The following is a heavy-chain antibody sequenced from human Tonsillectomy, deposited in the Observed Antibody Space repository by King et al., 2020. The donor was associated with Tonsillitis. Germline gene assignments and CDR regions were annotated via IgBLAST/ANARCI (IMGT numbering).Heavy chain of an antibody. J-gene: IGHJ4*02. Sequence: EVQLVESGGDLVQPGGSLSLSCAASGFTFSRYAMSWVRKAHGKGLEWVSSISNSGGNTYYADFAKGRFTISRDNSKNTLYLQMNSLRAEDTAIYFCAKDPSIAAAGKPFYFDAWGQGTLVSVSS. V-gene: IGHV3-23*04. D-gene: IGHD6-13*01. CDR1: GFTFSRYA. CDR3: AKDPSIAAAGKPFYFDA. CDR2: ISNSGGNT.